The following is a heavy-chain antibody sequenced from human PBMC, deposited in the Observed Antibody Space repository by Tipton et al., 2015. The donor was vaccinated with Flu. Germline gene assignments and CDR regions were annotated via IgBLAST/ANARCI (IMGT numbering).Heavy chain of an antibody. CDR2: ISSSGSTI. Sequence: SLRLSCAASGFTFSGYYMSWIRQLPGKGLGWLSHISSSGSTINYVGSVKGRFTISRDNAKNSLYLQMNSLRAEDTAVYYCARDHPPSITVLGEITDYFGMAVWGQGTTVTVSS. D-gene: IGHD3-3*01. CDR3: ARDHPPSITVLGEITDYFGMAV. V-gene: IGHV3-11*01. J-gene: IGHJ6*02. CDR1: GFTFSGYY.